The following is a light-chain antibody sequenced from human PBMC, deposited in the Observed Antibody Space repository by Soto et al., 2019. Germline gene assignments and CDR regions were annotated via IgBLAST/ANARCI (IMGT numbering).Light chain of an antibody. Sequence: EVVLTQSPATLSLSPGDRATLSCMASQSVNNFLAWYQQKPGQTPRLLIYDASNRATGIPARFSGSGSGTDFTLTISSLEPEDFAVYYCQHYGNSPLTFGQGTRLEIK. CDR2: DAS. CDR3: QHYGNSPLT. CDR1: QSVNNF. V-gene: IGKV3-11*01. J-gene: IGKJ5*01.